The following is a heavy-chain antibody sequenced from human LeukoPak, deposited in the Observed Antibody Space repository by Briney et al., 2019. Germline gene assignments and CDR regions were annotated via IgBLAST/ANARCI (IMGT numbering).Heavy chain of an antibody. CDR1: GGSISSGGYY. J-gene: IGHJ4*02. CDR3: ARIPPGNYFDY. V-gene: IGHV4-30-2*01. CDR2: IYHSGST. Sequence: SETLSLTCTVSGGSISSGGYYWSWIRQPPGKGLEWIGYIYHSGSTYYNPSLKSRVTISVDRSKNQFSLKLSSVTAAGTAVYYCARIPPGNYFDYWGQGTLVTVSS.